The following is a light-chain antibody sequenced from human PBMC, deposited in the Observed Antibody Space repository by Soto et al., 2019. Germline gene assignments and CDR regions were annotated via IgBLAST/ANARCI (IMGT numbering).Light chain of an antibody. J-gene: IGKJ4*01. V-gene: IGKV3-11*01. CDR2: DAS. Sequence: SALTVSFPPAERATLSCRGSQSLANSFIAWYQQKPGQAPRLLIYDASNRATGIPARFSGSGSGTDFTLTISSLEPEDFAVYYCQQRSNWPLAFGGGTKVDIK. CDR3: QQRSNWPLA. CDR1: QSLANSF.